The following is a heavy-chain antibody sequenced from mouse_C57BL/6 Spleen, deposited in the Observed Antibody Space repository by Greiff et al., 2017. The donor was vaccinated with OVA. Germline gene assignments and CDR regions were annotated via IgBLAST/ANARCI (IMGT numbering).Heavy chain of an antibody. D-gene: IGHD2-4*01. CDR2: INPDSSTI. Sequence: EVKLMESGGGLVQPGGSLKLSCAASGIDFSRYWMSWVRRAPGKGLEWIGEINPDSSTINYAPSRKDKFIISRDNAKNTLYLQMSKVRSEDTALYYCARPEYYDYGYFDVWGTGTTVTVSS. V-gene: IGHV4-1*01. CDR3: ARPEYYDYGYFDV. CDR1: GIDFSRYW. J-gene: IGHJ1*03.